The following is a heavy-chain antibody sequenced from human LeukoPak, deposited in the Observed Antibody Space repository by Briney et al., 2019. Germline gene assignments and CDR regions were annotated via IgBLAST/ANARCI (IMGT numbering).Heavy chain of an antibody. D-gene: IGHD1-26*01. CDR2: IYYSGST. CDR3: AREGSIVGATPYFQH. V-gene: IGHV4-59*01. J-gene: IGHJ1*01. CDR1: GGSISSYY. Sequence: PSETLSLTCTVSGGSISSYYWSWIRQPPGKGLEWIGYIYYSGSTNYNPSLKSRVTISVDTSKNQFSLKLGSVTAADTAVYYCAREGSIVGATPYFQHWGQGTLVTVSS.